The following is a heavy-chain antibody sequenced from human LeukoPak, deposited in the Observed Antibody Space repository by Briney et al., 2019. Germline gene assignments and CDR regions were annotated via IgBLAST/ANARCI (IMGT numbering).Heavy chain of an antibody. CDR3: AREFRGVTRYFDY. J-gene: IGHJ4*02. CDR2: ISTSGGST. V-gene: IGHV3-23*01. Sequence: GGSLRLSCAASGFTFSNYAMTWVRQAPGKGLEWVSTISTSGGSTYYADSVKGRFTISRDNAKNSLYLQMNSLRAEDTAVYYCAREFRGVTRYFDYWGQGTLVTVSS. CDR1: GFTFSNYA. D-gene: IGHD3-10*01.